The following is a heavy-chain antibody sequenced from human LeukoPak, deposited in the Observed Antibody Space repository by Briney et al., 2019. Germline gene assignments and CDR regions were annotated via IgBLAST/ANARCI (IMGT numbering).Heavy chain of an antibody. CDR3: ARDRGDSSGWYFHDAFDI. CDR1: GGSISSSNW. D-gene: IGHD6-19*01. J-gene: IGHJ3*02. V-gene: IGHV4-4*02. Sequence: PSESLSLTCAVSGGSISSSNWWSWVRQPPGKGLEWIGEIYHSGSTNYNPSLMSRVTISVDKSKNQFSLKLSSVTAADTAVYYCARDRGDSSGWYFHDAFDIWGQGTMVTVSS. CDR2: IYHSGST.